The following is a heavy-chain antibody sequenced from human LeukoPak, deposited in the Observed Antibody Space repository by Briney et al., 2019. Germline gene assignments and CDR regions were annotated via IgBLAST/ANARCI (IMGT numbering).Heavy chain of an antibody. CDR1: QFPTTQFG. CDR2: ILYDGSDQ. CDR3: AKDEAKYSNVPLDE. J-gene: IGHJ4*01. V-gene: IGHV3-30*02. D-gene: IGHD4-11*01. Sequence: PRGSLRLSCVSYQFPTTQFGMYWVRQAHGMGLESIILILYDGSDQFYRDDAKGRFTISKDDSNNTCYLQMNSMRAEDTAIYYCAKDEAKYSNVPLDEGGHGSRVSVYS.